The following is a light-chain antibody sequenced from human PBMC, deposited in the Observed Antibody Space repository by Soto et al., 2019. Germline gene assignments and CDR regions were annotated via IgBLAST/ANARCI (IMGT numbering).Light chain of an antibody. CDR2: AAS. V-gene: IGKV1-8*01. Sequence: AIRMTQSPSSFSASTGDRVTITCRASQGISSYLAWYQQKPGKAPKLLIYAASTLQSGVPSRFSGSGSGTEFTLTVSSLQPDDFATYYCQQYNRFSTFGQGTKVDIK. CDR1: QGISSY. J-gene: IGKJ1*01. CDR3: QQYNRFST.